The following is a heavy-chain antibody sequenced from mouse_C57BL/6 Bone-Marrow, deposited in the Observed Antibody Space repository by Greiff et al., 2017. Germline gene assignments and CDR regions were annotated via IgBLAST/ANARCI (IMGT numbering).Heavy chain of an antibody. CDR2: INPNNGGT. J-gene: IGHJ1*03. D-gene: IGHD1-1*01. Sequence: EVQLQQSGPELVKPGASVKMSCKASGYTFTDYNMHWVKQSHGKSLEWIGYINPNNGGTSYNPKFKGKATLTVNKSSSTAYLELRSLTSEDSAVYYCARGYGSSPYWCFDVWGKGTTVTVSS. CDR1: GYTFTDYN. V-gene: IGHV1-22*01. CDR3: ARGYGSSPYWCFDV.